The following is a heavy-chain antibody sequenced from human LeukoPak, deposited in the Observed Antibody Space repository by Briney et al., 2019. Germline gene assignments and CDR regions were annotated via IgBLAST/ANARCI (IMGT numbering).Heavy chain of an antibody. CDR3: ARLDFIFDPNYYYFDY. CDR1: GYTFTSYG. Sequence: GASVKVSCKASGYTFTSYGISWVRQAPGQGLEWMGWISAYNGNTNYAQKLQGRVTMTTDTSTSTAYMELRSLRPDDTAVYYCARLDFIFDPNYYYFDYWGQGTLVTVSS. J-gene: IGHJ4*02. D-gene: IGHD3-3*02. V-gene: IGHV1-18*01. CDR2: ISAYNGNT.